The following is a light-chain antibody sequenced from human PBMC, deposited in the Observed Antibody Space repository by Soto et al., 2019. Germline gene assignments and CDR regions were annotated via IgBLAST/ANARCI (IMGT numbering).Light chain of an antibody. Sequence: DIVMTQSPDSLAVSLGERATINCKSSQSVLYSSNNKNYLAWYQQKPGQPSKLLIYWASTRESGVADRFSGSGSGTDFTLTISSLQAEDVAVYYCQQYYSTPFTFGPGTKVDIK. CDR3: QQYYSTPFT. CDR1: QSVLYSSNNKNY. CDR2: WAS. J-gene: IGKJ3*01. V-gene: IGKV4-1*01.